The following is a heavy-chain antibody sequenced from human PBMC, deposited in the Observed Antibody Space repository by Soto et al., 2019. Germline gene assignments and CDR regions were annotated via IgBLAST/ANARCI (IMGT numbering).Heavy chain of an antibody. V-gene: IGHV3-15*07. CDR1: GVTICDAG. CDR3: STDSHFSSVFVRHDY. J-gene: IGHJ4*01. D-gene: IGHD3-10*01. Sequence: PGGSLRISGTASGVTICDAGVTLARQEPGMGLEWVGRIKSIRDGGTTDFAAPVKARFAISRDDSKNMVYLQINSLNTEDTAVYYCSTDSHFSSVFVRHDYWGHGTLVTVSS. CDR2: IKSIRDGGTT.